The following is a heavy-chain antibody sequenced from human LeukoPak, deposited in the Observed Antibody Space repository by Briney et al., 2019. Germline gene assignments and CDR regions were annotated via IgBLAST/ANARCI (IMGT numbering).Heavy chain of an antibody. CDR1: GYTFTSYW. Sequence: ESLKISCKGSGYTFTSYWISRVRQMPGKGLEWLGKIIPSDSTTNYSPSFQGHVTISADKSITTASLQWSSLKASDTAMYYCARHGPEVGGNFDYWGQGTLVTVSS. CDR2: IIPSDSTT. D-gene: IGHD1-26*01. V-gene: IGHV5-10-1*01. J-gene: IGHJ4*02. CDR3: ARHGPEVGGNFDY.